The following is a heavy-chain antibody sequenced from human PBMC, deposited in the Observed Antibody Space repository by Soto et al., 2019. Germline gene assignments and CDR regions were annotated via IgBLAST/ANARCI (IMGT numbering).Heavy chain of an antibody. V-gene: IGHV4-59*12. CDR3: ARDSGWYFDY. J-gene: IGHJ4*02. CDR2: IYYSGST. CDR1: GGSISSYY. Sequence: SETLSLTCTVSGGSISSYYWSWIRQPPGKGLEWIGYIYYSGSTNYNPSLKSRVTISVDTSKNQFSLKLSSVTAADTAVYYCARDSGWYFDYWGQGTLVTVSS. D-gene: IGHD6-19*01.